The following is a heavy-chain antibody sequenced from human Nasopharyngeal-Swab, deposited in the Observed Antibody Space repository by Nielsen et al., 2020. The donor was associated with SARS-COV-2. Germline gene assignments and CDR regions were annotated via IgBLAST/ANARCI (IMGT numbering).Heavy chain of an antibody. D-gene: IGHD5-12*01. V-gene: IGHV3-9*01. J-gene: IGHJ6*02. Sequence: SLKISCAASGFTFDDYAMHWVRQAPGKGLEWVSGISWNSGSIGYADSVKGRFTISRDDAKNSLYLQMNSLRAEDTAMYYCAKDRDSGDDSGEYYHYYGMDVWGQGTSVTVS. CDR1: GFTFDDYA. CDR2: ISWNSGSI. CDR3: AKDRDSGDDSGEYYHYYGMDV.